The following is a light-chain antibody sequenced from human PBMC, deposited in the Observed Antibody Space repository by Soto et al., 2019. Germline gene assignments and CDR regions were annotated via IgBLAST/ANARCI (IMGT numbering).Light chain of an antibody. CDR3: QQYSNWPLT. V-gene: IGKV3-15*01. J-gene: IGKJ4*01. CDR1: QSVSNN. CDR2: GAS. Sequence: EIVMTQSPATLSVSPGEGATLSCRASQSVSNNLAWYQQKPGQAPRLLIFGASTRATGIPARFSGGGSGAEFSLTISALQSEDFAIYYCQQYSNWPLTFGGGTKVGIK.